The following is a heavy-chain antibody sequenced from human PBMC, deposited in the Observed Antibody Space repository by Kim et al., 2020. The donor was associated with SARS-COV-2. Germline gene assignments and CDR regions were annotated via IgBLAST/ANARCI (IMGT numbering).Heavy chain of an antibody. V-gene: IGHV5-51*01. CDR3: ARRYCSGGSCYSGFDY. D-gene: IGHD2-15*01. Sequence: FQGQVTISADKSISTAYLQWSSLKASDTAMYYCARRYCSGGSCYSGFDYWGQGTLVTVSS. J-gene: IGHJ4*02.